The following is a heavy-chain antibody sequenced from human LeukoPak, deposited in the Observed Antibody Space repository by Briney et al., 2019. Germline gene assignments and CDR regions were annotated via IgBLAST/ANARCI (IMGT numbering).Heavy chain of an antibody. CDR2: INPNSGGT. D-gene: IGHD6-19*01. V-gene: IGHV1-2*02. CDR3: TRSVVAGSGNFDY. CDR1: GYTFIGYY. J-gene: IGHJ4*02. Sequence: ASVKVSCKASGYTFIGYYMHWVRQAPGQGLEWMGWINPNSGGTKTAQTFQGRVTMTRDTSISTAYMELSRLRSDDTAVYFCTRSVVAGSGNFDYWGQGTLVTVSS.